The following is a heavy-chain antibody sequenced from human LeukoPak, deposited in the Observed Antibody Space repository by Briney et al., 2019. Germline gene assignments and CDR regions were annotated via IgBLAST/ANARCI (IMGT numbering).Heavy chain of an antibody. V-gene: IGHV1-18*01. CDR3: ARFSRGLGELSPVPLDY. J-gene: IGHJ4*02. D-gene: IGHD3-16*02. CDR1: GYTFTSYG. CDR2: ISAYNGNT. Sequence: ASVKVSCKASGYTFTSYGISWVRQAPGQGLEWMGWISAYNGNTNYAQKLQGRVTMTTDTSTSTAYMELRSLRSDDTAVYYCARFSRGLGELSPVPLDYWAREPWSPSPQ.